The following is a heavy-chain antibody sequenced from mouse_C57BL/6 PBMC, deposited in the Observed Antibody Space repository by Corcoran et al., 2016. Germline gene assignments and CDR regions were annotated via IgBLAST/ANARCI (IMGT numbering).Heavy chain of an antibody. CDR2: INTYSGVP. Sequence: QIQLVQSGPELKKPGETVKISCKASGDTLTTYGMSWVKQAPGKGLKWMGWINTYSGVPTYADDVKGRFAFSLETSASTAYLQINNLKNEDTATYFCAREDGYSYYFDYCGQGTTLTVSS. V-gene: IGHV9-3*01. CDR1: GDTLTTYG. CDR3: AREDGYSYYFDY. J-gene: IGHJ2*01. D-gene: IGHD2-3*01.